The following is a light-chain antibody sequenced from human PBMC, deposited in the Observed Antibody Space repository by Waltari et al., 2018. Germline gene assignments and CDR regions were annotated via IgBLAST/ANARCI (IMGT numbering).Light chain of an antibody. Sequence: SYDLIQPPSVSVSPGPTASITCSGDELGNKYVYWYQQKSGQSPILVIYQDTNRPSGIPERFSGSNSGNTATLTIRGTQALDEADFYCQTWDSNTGVFGGGTKLTVL. J-gene: IGLJ2*01. CDR3: QTWDSNTGV. CDR1: ELGNKY. CDR2: QDT. V-gene: IGLV3-1*01.